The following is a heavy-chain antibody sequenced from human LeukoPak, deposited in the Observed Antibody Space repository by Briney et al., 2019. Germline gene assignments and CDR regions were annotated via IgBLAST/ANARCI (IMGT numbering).Heavy chain of an antibody. J-gene: IGHJ6*03. CDR3: ARSYGYNYYYYYYMDV. CDR2: ISAYNGDT. D-gene: IGHD5-18*01. V-gene: IGHV1-18*01. Sequence: GASVKVSCKASGYTFTSYGISRVRQAPGQGLEWMGWISAYNGDTNYAQKPQGRVTTTTDTSTSTAYMELRSLRSDDTAVYYCARSYGYNYYYYYYMDVWGKGTTVTVSS. CDR1: GYTFTSYG.